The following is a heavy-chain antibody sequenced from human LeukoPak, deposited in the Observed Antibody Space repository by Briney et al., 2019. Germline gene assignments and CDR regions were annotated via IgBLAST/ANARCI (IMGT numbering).Heavy chain of an antibody. V-gene: IGHV3-30-3*01. Sequence: PGGSLRLSCATSGFTFSMSAMHWVRLAPGKGLDWVAVISFDGGNKFYADSVKGRFSISRDNSKNTLYLQMNSLGLNDTAAYFCARGRAGIAAAGFDYWGQGTLVTVSS. D-gene: IGHD6-13*01. J-gene: IGHJ4*02. CDR3: ARGRAGIAAAGFDY. CDR1: GFTFSMSA. CDR2: ISFDGGNK.